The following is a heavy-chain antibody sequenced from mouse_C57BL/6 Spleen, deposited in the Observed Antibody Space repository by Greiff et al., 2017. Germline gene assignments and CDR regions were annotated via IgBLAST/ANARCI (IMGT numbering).Heavy chain of an antibody. CDR2: INPYNGGT. Sequence: VQLQQSGPVLVKPGASVKMSCKASGYTFTDYYMNWVKQSHGKSLEWIGVINPYNGGTSYNQKFKGKATLTVDKSSSTAYMELNSLTSEDSAVYYCARDYYGSSHLYYAMDYWGQGTSVTVSS. CDR3: ARDYYGSSHLYYAMDY. J-gene: IGHJ4*01. D-gene: IGHD1-1*01. V-gene: IGHV1-19*01. CDR1: GYTFTDYY.